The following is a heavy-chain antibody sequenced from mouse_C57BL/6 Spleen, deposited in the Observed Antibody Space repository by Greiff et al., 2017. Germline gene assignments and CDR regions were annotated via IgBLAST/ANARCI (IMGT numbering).Heavy chain of an antibody. CDR3: ARGGDYGDY. D-gene: IGHD1-1*02. CDR1: GYSITSGYY. CDR2: ISYDGSN. V-gene: IGHV3-6*01. Sequence: EVQLQQSGPGLVKPSQSLSLTCSVTGYSITSGYYWNWIRQFPGNKLEWMGYISYDGSNNYNPSLKNRISITRDTSKHQFFLKLNSVTTEDTATYYCARGGDYGDYWGQGTTLTVSS. J-gene: IGHJ2*01.